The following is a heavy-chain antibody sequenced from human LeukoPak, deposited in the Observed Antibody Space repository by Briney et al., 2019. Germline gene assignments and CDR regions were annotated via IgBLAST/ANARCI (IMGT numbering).Heavy chain of an antibody. V-gene: IGHV4-59*01. CDR3: ARSIYCGGDCYRYYYYGMDV. Sequence: PSETLSLTCTVSGGSISSYYWSWIRQPPGKGLEWIGYIYYSGSTNYNPSLKSRVTISVDTSKNQFSLKLSSVTAADTAVYYCARSIYCGGDCYRYYYYGMDVWGQGTTVTVSS. D-gene: IGHD2-21*02. J-gene: IGHJ6*02. CDR1: GGSISSYY. CDR2: IYYSGST.